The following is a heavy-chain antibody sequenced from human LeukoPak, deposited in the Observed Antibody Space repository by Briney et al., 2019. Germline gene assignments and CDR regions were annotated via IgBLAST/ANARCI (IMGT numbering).Heavy chain of an antibody. V-gene: IGHV3-48*03. Sequence: GGSLRLSCAASGFTFSSYEMNWVRQAPGKGLEWVSYISSSGSTIYYADSVKGRFTISRDNDKNSLYLQMNSLRAEDTAVYYCAELGITMIGGVWGKGTTVTISS. CDR1: GFTFSSYE. D-gene: IGHD3-10*02. CDR2: ISSSGSTI. J-gene: IGHJ6*04. CDR3: AELGITMIGGV.